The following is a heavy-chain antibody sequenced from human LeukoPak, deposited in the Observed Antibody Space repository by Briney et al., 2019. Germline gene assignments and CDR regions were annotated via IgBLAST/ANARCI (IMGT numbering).Heavy chain of an antibody. CDR3: ARESVGYRTTGRPYYYGMDV. V-gene: IGHV1-2*02. J-gene: IGHJ6*02. Sequence: ASVKVSCKASGYTFTGDYLQWVRQAPGQGLEWLGWINPKSGGTNFAQKFQGRVTMTWDSSISTAYMELSSLTSDDTAVYYCARESVGYRTTGRPYYYGMDVWGQGTTVTVSS. CDR2: INPKSGGT. D-gene: IGHD1-14*01. CDR1: GYTFTGDY.